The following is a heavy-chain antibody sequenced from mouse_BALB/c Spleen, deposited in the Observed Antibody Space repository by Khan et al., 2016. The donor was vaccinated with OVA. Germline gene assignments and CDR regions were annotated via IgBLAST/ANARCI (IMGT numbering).Heavy chain of an antibody. D-gene: IGHD2-3*01. Sequence: QVTLKESGPGILQPSQTLSLTCSFSGFSLSSSGMSVIWIRQPSGKGLEWLAHIYWDDDKRYNPSLKSRLTVSKDTSRNQVFLNITNVDTAETATYYGARSRWLHSDVMDSWGQGTSVIVSS. CDR2: IYWDDDK. CDR3: ARSRWLHSDVMDS. V-gene: IGHV8-12*01. CDR1: GFSLSSSGMS. J-gene: IGHJ4*01.